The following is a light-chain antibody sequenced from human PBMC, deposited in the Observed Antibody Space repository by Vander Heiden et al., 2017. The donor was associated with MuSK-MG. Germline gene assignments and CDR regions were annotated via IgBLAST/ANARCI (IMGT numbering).Light chain of an antibody. J-gene: IGKJ1*01. CDR3: QQYDNPPWT. V-gene: IGKV1-33*01. CDR1: QGISNY. Sequence: IQMTQAPSPLSASVGDRVTITCQASQGISNYLNWYQQKPGKAPKLLIYDAFNLETGVPSRFSGSGSGTDFTLTISSLQPGDIATYYCQQYDNPPWTFGQGTKVEIK. CDR2: DAF.